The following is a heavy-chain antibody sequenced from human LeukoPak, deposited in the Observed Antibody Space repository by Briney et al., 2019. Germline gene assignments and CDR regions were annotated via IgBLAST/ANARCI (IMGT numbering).Heavy chain of an antibody. CDR3: AKDKEGRGIRAFDI. V-gene: IGHV3-9*01. J-gene: IGHJ3*02. CDR1: GFTFDDYA. CDR2: ISWNSGSI. D-gene: IGHD3-10*01. Sequence: GGSLRLSCAASGFTFDDYAMHWVRQAPGKGLEWVSGISWNSGSIGYADSVKGRFTISRDNAKNSLYLQMNSLRAEDTALYYCAKDKEGRGIRAFDIWGQGTMVTVSS.